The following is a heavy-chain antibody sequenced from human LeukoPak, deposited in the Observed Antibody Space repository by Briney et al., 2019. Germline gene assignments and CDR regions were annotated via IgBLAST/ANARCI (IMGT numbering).Heavy chain of an antibody. CDR1: GGSISSYY. D-gene: IGHD3-22*01. CDR3: ASRTMIVGSFDY. V-gene: IGHV4-59*01. J-gene: IGHJ4*02. Sequence: PSETLSLTCTVSGGSISSYYWSWIRQPAGKGLEWIGYIYYSGSTNYNPSLKSRVTISVDTSKNQFSLKLSSVTAADTAVYYCASRTMIVGSFDYWGQGTLVTVSS. CDR2: IYYSGST.